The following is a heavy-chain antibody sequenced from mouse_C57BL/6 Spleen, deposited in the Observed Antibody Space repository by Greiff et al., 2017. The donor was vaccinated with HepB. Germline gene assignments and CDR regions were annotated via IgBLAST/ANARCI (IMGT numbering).Heavy chain of an antibody. J-gene: IGHJ1*03. CDR2: IYPGDGDT. CDR3: ARYYYGSSSWYFDV. V-gene: IGHV1-82*01. D-gene: IGHD1-1*01. Sequence: VKLKESGPELVKPGASVKISCKASGYAFSSSWMNWVKQRPGKGLEWIGRIYPGDGDTNYNGKFKGKATLTADKSSSTAYMQLSSLTSEDSAVYFCARYYYGSSSWYFDVWGTGTTVTVSS. CDR1: GYAFSSSW.